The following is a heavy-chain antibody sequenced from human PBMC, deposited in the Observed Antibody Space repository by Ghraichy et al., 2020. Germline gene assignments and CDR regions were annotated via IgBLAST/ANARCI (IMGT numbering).Heavy chain of an antibody. J-gene: IGHJ3*02. CDR1: GFTLTNAW. D-gene: IGHD5-18*01. V-gene: IGHV3-15*01. Sequence: GGSLRLSCATSGFTLTNAWMSWVRQAPGKGLEWVGRIRSKTRGGTTDYAAPVKGRFTISGDDSTNTLYLQMNSLETDDTAVYYCTIEGSIYGYHAFEIWGKGTMVTVSS. CDR3: TIEGSIYGYHAFEI. CDR2: IRSKTRGGTT.